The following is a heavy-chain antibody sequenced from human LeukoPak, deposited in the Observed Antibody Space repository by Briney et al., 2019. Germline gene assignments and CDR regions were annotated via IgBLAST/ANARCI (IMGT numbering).Heavy chain of an antibody. Sequence: RASVKVSCKASGYTFTSYDINWVRQATGQGLEWMGWMNPNSGNTGYAQKFQGRVTMTRNTSISTAYMELSSLRSEDTAVYYCAGVTYPNWAFDIWGQGTMVTVSS. V-gene: IGHV1-8*01. CDR3: AGVTYPNWAFDI. J-gene: IGHJ3*02. D-gene: IGHD2-2*01. CDR1: GYTFTSYD. CDR2: MNPNSGNT.